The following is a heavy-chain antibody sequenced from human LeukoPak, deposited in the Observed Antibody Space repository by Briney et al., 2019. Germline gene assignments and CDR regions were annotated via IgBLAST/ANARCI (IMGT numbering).Heavy chain of an antibody. Sequence: PGGSLRLSCAASGFTLDDYGMSWVPQAPGKGLEWVSAIKRSGGSTFYADSGKGRFTISRDNAENSLYLQMNSLRAEDTDFYYCARETASGSFALAEVGIDYWGQGTLVTVSS. CDR1: GFTLDDYG. D-gene: IGHD3-10*01. CDR2: IKRSGGST. CDR3: ARETASGSFALAEVGIDY. V-gene: IGHV3-20*04. J-gene: IGHJ4*02.